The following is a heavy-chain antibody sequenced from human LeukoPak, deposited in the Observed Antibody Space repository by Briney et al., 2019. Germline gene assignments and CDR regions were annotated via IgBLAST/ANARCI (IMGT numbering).Heavy chain of an antibody. V-gene: IGHV3-23*01. CDR2: IYENGGTT. J-gene: IGHJ5*01. Sequence: PGGSLRLSCVGSGFTFRSHAMSWVRQAPEKGLEFVSGIYENGGTTYYADSVKGRFSISRDNSKNTLYLQMDSLRGEDTAVYYCARSYGTGAARGYLDSWGQGTLVTVS. CDR1: GFTFRSHA. CDR3: ARSYGTGAARGYLDS. D-gene: IGHD1-26*01.